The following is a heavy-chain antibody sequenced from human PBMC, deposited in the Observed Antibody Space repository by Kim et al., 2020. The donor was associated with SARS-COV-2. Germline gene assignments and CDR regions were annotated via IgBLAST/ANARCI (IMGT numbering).Heavy chain of an antibody. CDR1: GFTFSSNW. CDR3: ARDGYNLDAFDV. D-gene: IGHD5-12*01. Sequence: GGSLRLSCVASGFTFSSNWMSWVRQAPGKGLERVANIKPDESEKYYVDSVKGRFTVSRDNAKNSLYLQMNSLRAEDTAVYYCARDGYNLDAFDVWGQGT. J-gene: IGHJ3*01. V-gene: IGHV3-7*01. CDR2: IKPDESEK.